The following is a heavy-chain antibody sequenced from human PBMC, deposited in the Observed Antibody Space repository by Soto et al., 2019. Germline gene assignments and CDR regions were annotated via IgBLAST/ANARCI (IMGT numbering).Heavy chain of an antibody. Sequence: PSETLSLTCAVYGGSFSGHSWTWIRQSPGKGLEWMGDINHSGRVNYSPSLKSRVTISLDTSKNQFSLTLSAVTAADTAMYYCSTRAYDTNGYYRFDPWGQGTLVTVSS. CDR1: GGSFSGHS. D-gene: IGHD3-22*01. V-gene: IGHV4-34*01. CDR2: INHSGRV. CDR3: STRAYDTNGYYRFDP. J-gene: IGHJ5*01.